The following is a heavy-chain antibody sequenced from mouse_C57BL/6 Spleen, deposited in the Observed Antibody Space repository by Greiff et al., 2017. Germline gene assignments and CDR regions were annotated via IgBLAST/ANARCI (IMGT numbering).Heavy chain of an antibody. CDR2: IYPGSGSP. J-gene: IGHJ1*03. CDR3: ARAFLTTVVAADWYFDV. V-gene: IGHV1-55*01. D-gene: IGHD1-1*01. Sequence: QVQLQQPGAELVKPGASVKMSCKASGYTFTSSWITWVKQRPGQGLEWIGDIYPGSGSPNYNEKFKSMATLTLDTSSSTAYMQLSSLTSEDSAVYYCARAFLTTVVAADWYFDVWGTGTAVTVAS. CDR1: GYTFTSSW.